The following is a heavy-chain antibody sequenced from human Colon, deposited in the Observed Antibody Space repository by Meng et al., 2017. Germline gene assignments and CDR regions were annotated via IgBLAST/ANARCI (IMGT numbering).Heavy chain of an antibody. CDR3: ATYYTPDY. V-gene: IGHV3-74*01. D-gene: IGHD3-3*01. J-gene: IGHJ4*02. Sequence: VQLVESGGGLFLPGGSMSLSFADYGFTFSSSWMHWVRQVPGKGLVWASRINPDGTTTAYADSVKDRFAISRDNTKNTLYLHMNSLRAEDTAVYYCATYYTPDYWGQGTLVTVSS. CDR1: GFTFSSSW. CDR2: INPDGTTT.